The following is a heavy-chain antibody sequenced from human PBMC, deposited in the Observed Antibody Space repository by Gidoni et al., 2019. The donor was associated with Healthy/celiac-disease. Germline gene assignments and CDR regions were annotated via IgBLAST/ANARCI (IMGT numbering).Heavy chain of an antibody. J-gene: IGHJ4*02. V-gene: IGHV4-39*01. CDR1: VGSISSSSYY. Sequence: QLQLQESGPGLVKPSETLSLTCTVSVGSISSSSYYWGWIRQPPGKGLEWIGSIYYSGSTYYNPSLKSRVTISVDTSKNQFSLKLSSVTAADTAVYYCARAYDGNPFDYWGQGTLVTVSS. D-gene: IGHD5-12*01. CDR2: IYYSGST. CDR3: ARAYDGNPFDY.